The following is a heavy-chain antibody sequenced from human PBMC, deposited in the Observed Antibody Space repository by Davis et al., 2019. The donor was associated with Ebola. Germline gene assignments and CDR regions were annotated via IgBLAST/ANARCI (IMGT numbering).Heavy chain of an antibody. J-gene: IGHJ1*01. CDR3: ARDQGSSPGV. V-gene: IGHV4-4*02. Sequence: MLGGSLRLSCAVSGDSIITNWWSWVRQPPGKGLEWIGEIHQIEGTNFNPSLKSRVTISMDTSRNHFSLKLSSVTAADTAIYYCARDQGSSPGVWGQGTLVIVSS. D-gene: IGHD6-6*01. CDR1: GDSIITNW. CDR2: IHQIEGT.